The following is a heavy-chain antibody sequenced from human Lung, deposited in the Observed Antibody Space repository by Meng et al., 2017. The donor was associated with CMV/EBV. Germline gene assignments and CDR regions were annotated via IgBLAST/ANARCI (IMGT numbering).Heavy chain of an antibody. CDR3: APIRYDRRDDYKRRSYYFDY. V-gene: IGHV2-26*01. CDR2: IFSSDEK. J-gene: IGHJ4*03. CDR1: GVPLSNARLG. Sequence: SGPXLVXPTETLTLTCTVSGVPLSNARLGVSWIRQPPGKALEWLAHIFSSDEKSYRTSLESRLTISQDTSESQVVLTMTNMNPVDTDTYYCAPIRYDRRDDYKRRSYYFDYWGQGTLVTVSS. D-gene: IGHD5-24*01.